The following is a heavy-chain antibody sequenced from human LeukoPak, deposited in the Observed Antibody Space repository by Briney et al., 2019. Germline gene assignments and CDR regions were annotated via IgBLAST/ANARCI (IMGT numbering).Heavy chain of an antibody. CDR1: GYTFTGYY. CDR3: ARASLPTAIISWFDP. D-gene: IGHD2-2*01. J-gene: IGHJ5*02. CDR2: INPNSGST. V-gene: IGHV1-2*02. Sequence: ASVKVSCKASGYTFTGYYMHWVRQAPGQGLEWMGWINPNSGSTNYAQKFQGRVTMTRDTSISTAYMELSRLRSDDTAVYYCARASLPTAIISWFDPWGQGTLVTVSS.